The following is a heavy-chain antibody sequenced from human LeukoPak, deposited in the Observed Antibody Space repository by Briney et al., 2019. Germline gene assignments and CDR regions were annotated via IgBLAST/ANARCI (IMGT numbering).Heavy chain of an antibody. J-gene: IGHJ3*02. V-gene: IGHV4-34*01. CDR1: GGSFSGYY. CDR3: ARVAFYGAIPDDI. Sequence: SETLSLTCAVYGGSFSGYYWSWIRQPPGKGLEWIGEINHSGSTYYNPSLKSRVTISVDRSKNQFSLKLSSVTAADTAVYYCARVAFYGAIPDDIWGQGTMVTVSS. D-gene: IGHD2-21*01. CDR2: INHSGST.